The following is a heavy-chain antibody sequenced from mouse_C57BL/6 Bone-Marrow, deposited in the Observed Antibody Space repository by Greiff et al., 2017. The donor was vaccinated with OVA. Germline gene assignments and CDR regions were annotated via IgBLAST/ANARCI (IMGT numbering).Heavy chain of an antibody. V-gene: IGHV1-59*01. CDR3: ARRRSYYGNWYFDV. Sequence: QVQLQQPGAELVRPGTSVKLSCKASGYTFTSYWMHWVKQRPGQGLEWIGVIDPSDSYTNYNQKFKGKATLTVDTSSSTAYMQLSSLTSEDSAVYYCARRRSYYGNWYFDVWGTGTTVTVSS. D-gene: IGHD2-10*01. CDR1: GYTFTSYW. J-gene: IGHJ1*03. CDR2: IDPSDSYT.